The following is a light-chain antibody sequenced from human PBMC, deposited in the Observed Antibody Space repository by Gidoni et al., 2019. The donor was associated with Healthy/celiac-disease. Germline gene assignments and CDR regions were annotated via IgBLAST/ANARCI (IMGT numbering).Light chain of an antibody. Sequence: QSVLTQPPSASGTPGQRVTISCSGSSSNIGSTTVNWYQQPPGTAPKLLIYSNNQRPSGVPDRFSGSKSGTSASLASSGLQSEDEADYYCAAWDDSLNGPGVFGGGTKLTVL. V-gene: IGLV1-44*01. J-gene: IGLJ3*02. CDR3: AAWDDSLNGPGV. CDR1: SSNIGSTT. CDR2: SNN.